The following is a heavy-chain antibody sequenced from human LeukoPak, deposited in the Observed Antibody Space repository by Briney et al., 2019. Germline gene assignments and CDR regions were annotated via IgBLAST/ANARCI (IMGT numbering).Heavy chain of an antibody. Sequence: SETLSLTCAVSGGSISSGGYSWSWIRQPPGKGLEWIGYIYHSGSTYYNPSLKSRVTISVDRSKNQFSLKLSSVTAADTAVYYCARDCSGGSCYGAFDIWGQGTMVTVSS. CDR2: IYHSGST. CDR3: ARDCSGGSCYGAFDI. D-gene: IGHD2-15*01. CDR1: GGSISSGGYS. V-gene: IGHV4-30-2*01. J-gene: IGHJ3*02.